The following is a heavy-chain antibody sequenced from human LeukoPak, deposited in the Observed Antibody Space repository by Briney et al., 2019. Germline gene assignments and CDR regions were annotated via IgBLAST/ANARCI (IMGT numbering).Heavy chain of an antibody. CDR2: IYYSGST. D-gene: IGHD1-1*01. V-gene: IGHV4-28*01. J-gene: IGHJ3*01. CDR3: ARTNERERGGESFHF. Sequence: SDTLSLTCAVSGYSISSTSWWGRIRQPPGKGLEWIGYIYYSGSTYYNPSLKSRVTMSVDTSKNQFSLKLSSVTAVDTAVYYCARTNERERGGESFHFWGQGTMVTVSS. CDR1: GYSISSTSW.